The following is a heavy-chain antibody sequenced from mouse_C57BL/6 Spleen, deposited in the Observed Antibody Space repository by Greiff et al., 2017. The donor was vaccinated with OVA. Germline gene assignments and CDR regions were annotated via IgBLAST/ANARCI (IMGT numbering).Heavy chain of an antibody. Sequence: EVMLVESGGDLVKPGGSLKLSCAASGFTFSSYGMSWVRQTPDKRLEWVATISSGGSYTYYPDSVKGRFTISRDNAKNTLYLQMSSLKSEDTAMYYGARGDYYGSSRGGFDVWGTGTTVTVSS. V-gene: IGHV5-6*01. J-gene: IGHJ1*03. CDR1: GFTFSSYG. D-gene: IGHD1-1*01. CDR2: ISSGGSYT. CDR3: ARGDYYGSSRGGFDV.